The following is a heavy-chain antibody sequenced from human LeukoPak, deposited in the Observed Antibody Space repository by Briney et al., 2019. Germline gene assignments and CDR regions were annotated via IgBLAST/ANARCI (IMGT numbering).Heavy chain of an antibody. D-gene: IGHD3-22*01. J-gene: IGHJ4*02. CDR2: IFHGGNT. Sequence: SETLSLTCTVSGDSITSSAFYWGWIRQAPGKGLEWIGNIFHGGNTHYNPSLKSRVTISVDTSKNQFSLKLSSVTAADTAVYYCARGSGYYSDFDYWGQGTLVTVSS. V-gene: IGHV4-39*07. CDR3: ARGSGYYSDFDY. CDR1: GDSITSSAFY.